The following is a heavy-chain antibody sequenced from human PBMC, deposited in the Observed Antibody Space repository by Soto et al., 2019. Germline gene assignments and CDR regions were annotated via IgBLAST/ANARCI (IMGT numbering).Heavy chain of an antibody. CDR2: IKQDGSEK. CDR3: ASPKQGIAAAGAWGY. J-gene: IGHJ4*02. D-gene: IGHD6-13*01. V-gene: IGHV3-7*01. Sequence: EVQLVESGGGLVQPGGSLRLSCAASGFTFSSYWMSWVRQAPGKGLEWVANIKQDGSEKYYVDSVKGRFTISRDNAKNSLYLQMNSLRAEDTAVYYCASPKQGIAAAGAWGYWGQGTLVTVSS. CDR1: GFTFSSYW.